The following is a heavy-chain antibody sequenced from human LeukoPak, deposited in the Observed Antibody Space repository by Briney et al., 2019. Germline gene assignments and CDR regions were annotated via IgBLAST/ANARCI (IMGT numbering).Heavy chain of an antibody. V-gene: IGHV4-59*01. CDR3: ARDAVGSSGSQLPYYYYYGMDV. CDR2: IYYSGST. D-gene: IGHD6-19*01. Sequence: SETLSLTCTVSGGSISGYYWSWIRQPPGKGLEWIGYIYYSGSTNYNSSLKSRVTISVDTSKNQFSLNLSSVTAADTAVYYCARDAVGSSGSQLPYYYYYGMDVWGQGTTVTVSS. J-gene: IGHJ6*02. CDR1: GGSISGYY.